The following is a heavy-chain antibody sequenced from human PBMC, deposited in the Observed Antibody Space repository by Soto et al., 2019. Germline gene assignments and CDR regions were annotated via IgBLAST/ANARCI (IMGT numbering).Heavy chain of an antibody. J-gene: IGHJ5*02. V-gene: IGHV1-3*01. Sequence: XSVKLSCKASGYTFTSYGIHWVRQAPGQRLEWMGWINAANGDTKYSPKFQGRVTITRDTSASTAYMELSSLRSEDTAVYYCVRRNVSATGIDWFDPWGQRTLVTVSS. CDR1: GYTFTSYG. CDR2: INAANGDT. D-gene: IGHD6-13*01. CDR3: VRRNVSATGIDWFDP.